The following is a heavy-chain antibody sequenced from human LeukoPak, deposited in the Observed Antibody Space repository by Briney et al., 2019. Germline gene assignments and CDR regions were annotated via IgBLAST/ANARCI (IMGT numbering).Heavy chain of an antibody. D-gene: IGHD4-17*01. CDR3: ARSRLDYGDSIAFDI. V-gene: IGHV3-13*01. Sequence: PGGSLRLSCAASGFTFSSYDMHWVRQATGKGLEWVSAIGTAGDTYYPGSVKGRFTISRENAKNSLYLQMNSLRAGDTAVYYCARSRLDYGDSIAFDIWGQGTMVTVSS. J-gene: IGHJ3*02. CDR1: GFTFSSYD. CDR2: IGTAGDT.